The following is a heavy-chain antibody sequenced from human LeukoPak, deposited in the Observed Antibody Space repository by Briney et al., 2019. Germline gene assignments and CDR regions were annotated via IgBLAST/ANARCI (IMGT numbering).Heavy chain of an antibody. J-gene: IGHJ4*02. CDR3: AREIFWSGYYSNLHFDY. V-gene: IGHV3-21*01. CDR2: ISSSSTYI. Sequence: GGSLRLSCAASGFSFRSYSMNWVRQAPGKGLEWVSFISSSSTYIYYADAVKGRFTISRDNAKNSLYLQMNSLRAEDTAVYYCAREIFWSGYYSNLHFDYWGRGTQVTVSS. CDR1: GFSFRSYS. D-gene: IGHD3-3*01.